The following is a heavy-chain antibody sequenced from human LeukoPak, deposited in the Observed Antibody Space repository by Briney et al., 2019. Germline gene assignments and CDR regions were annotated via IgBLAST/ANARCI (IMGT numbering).Heavy chain of an antibody. Sequence: GGSLRLSCAASGFTFSSYAMRWVRQAPGKGLDWGSAISGIGCSTYYADSVKGRVTISRDNSKNTLYLQMNSLRAEDTAVYYCATLPVPYYYYYYMDVWGKGTTVTVSS. CDR3: ATLPVPYYYYYYMDV. CDR1: GFTFSSYA. V-gene: IGHV3-23*01. J-gene: IGHJ6*03. CDR2: ISGIGCST.